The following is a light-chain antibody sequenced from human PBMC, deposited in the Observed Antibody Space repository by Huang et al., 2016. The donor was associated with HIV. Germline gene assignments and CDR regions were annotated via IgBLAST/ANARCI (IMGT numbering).Light chain of an antibody. CDR3: QEYYSAPYT. Sequence: DIQMTQSPSSLSTSIGDRVTITCRASQGISNYLAWYQQNPGKVPKLLIYGASTLQSRVPSRFSGSGSGTDFTLTISSLQPEDVATDYCQEYYSAPYTFGQGTKLEIK. J-gene: IGKJ2*01. CDR1: QGISNY. V-gene: IGKV1-27*01. CDR2: GAS.